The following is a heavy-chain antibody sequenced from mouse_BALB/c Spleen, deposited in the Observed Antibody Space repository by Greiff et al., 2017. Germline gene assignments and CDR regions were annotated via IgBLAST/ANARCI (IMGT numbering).Heavy chain of an antibody. V-gene: IGHV1-20*02. CDR2: INPYNGDT. Sequence: VQLKESGPELVKPGASVKISCKASGYSFTGYFMNWVMQSHGKSLEWIGRINPYNGDTFYNQKFKGKATLTVDKSSSTAHMELRSLASEDSAVYYCARSTILGGFAYWGQGTLVTVSA. J-gene: IGHJ3*01. CDR1: GYSFTGYF. CDR3: ARSTILGGFAY. D-gene: IGHD2-1*01.